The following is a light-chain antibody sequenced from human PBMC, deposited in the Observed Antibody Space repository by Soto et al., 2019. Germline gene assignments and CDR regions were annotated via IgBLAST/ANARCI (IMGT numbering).Light chain of an antibody. Sequence: EILLTQSPVTLSVSLWARATLSCRASQSLTSNLDWYQQRPGQAPRLLIYDTSTRATDVPARFSGSGSGTEFTLTIASLQSEDVAVYYCQQYNHWPRMLSFGGGTRVE. CDR2: DTS. CDR3: QQYNHWPRMLS. V-gene: IGKV3-15*01. J-gene: IGKJ4*01. CDR1: QSLTSN.